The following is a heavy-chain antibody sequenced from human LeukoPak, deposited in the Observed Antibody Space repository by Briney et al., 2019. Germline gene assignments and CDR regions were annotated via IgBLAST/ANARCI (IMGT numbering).Heavy chain of an antibody. CDR1: GFTFSSYA. J-gene: IGHJ4*02. Sequence: GGSLRLSCAASGFTFSSYAMSWVRQAPGKGLEWVSAISGSGGSTYYADSVKGRFTISRDNSKNTLYLRMNSLRAEDTAVYYCAKFDSYSSGYYFGYWGQGTLVTVSS. V-gene: IGHV3-23*01. CDR3: AKFDSYSSGYYFGY. CDR2: ISGSGGST. D-gene: IGHD3-22*01.